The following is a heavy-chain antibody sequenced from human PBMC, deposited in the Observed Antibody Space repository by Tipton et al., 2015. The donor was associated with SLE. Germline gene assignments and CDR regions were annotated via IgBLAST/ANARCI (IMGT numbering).Heavy chain of an antibody. CDR2: ISHSGDT. CDR1: GGSITSNKW. D-gene: IGHD2-15*01. CDR3: ARSLGAGFCSGGNCFEPLDY. V-gene: IGHV4-4*02. Sequence: GLVKPSGTLSLTCGVSGGSITSNKWWTWVRQSPGKGLEWIGEISHSGDTDYNPSLKSRVTMSVDKSKNQFSLKLNSVTAVDTAIYYCARSLGAGFCSGGNCFEPLDYWGQGILVTVSS. J-gene: IGHJ4*02.